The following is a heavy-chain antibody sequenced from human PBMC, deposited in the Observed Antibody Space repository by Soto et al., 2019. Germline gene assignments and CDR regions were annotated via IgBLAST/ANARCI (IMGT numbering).Heavy chain of an antibody. V-gene: IGHV1-18*01. CDR2: ISAYNGNT. CDR3: ARLHSYGSGSYGGYYYGMDV. D-gene: IGHD3-10*01. J-gene: IGHJ6*02. CDR1: GYTFTSYG. Sequence: QVQLVQSGAEVKKPGASVKVSCKASGYTFTSYGISWVRQAPGQGLERMGWISAYNGNTNYAQKLQGRVTMTTDTSTSTAYMELRSLRSDDTAVYYCARLHSYGSGSYGGYYYGMDVWGQGTTVTVSS.